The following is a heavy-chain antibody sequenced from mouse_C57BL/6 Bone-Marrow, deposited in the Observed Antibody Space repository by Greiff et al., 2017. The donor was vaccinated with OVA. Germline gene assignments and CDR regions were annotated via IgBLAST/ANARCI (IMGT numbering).Heavy chain of an antibody. CDR2: ISDGGSYT. CDR3: AREEDGSPFAY. Sequence: EVQLVESGGGLVKPGGSLKLSCAASGFTFSSYAMSWVRQTPEKRLEWVATISDGGSYTYYPANVKGRFTISRDNAKNNLYLQMSHLKSEDTAMDYCAREEDGSPFAYWGQGTLVTVSA. V-gene: IGHV5-4*01. CDR1: GFTFSSYA. J-gene: IGHJ3*01. D-gene: IGHD2-3*01.